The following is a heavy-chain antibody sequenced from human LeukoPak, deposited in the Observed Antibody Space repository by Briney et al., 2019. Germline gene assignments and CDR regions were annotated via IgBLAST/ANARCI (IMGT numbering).Heavy chain of an antibody. CDR1: GYTFTSYA. D-gene: IGHD3-10*01. J-gene: IGHJ4*02. CDR3: ARGAGLRMVRGVAPFDY. Sequence: ASVKVSCKASGYTFTSYAMHWVRQASGQRIEWMGWINAGNGNTKYSQKFQGRVTVTRDTSASTAYMELSSLRSEDTAVYYCARGAGLRMVRGVAPFDYWGQGTLVTVSS. V-gene: IGHV1-3*01. CDR2: INAGNGNT.